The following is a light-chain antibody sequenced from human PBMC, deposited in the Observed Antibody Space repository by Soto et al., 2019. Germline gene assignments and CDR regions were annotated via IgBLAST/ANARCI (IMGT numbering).Light chain of an antibody. CDR2: GAS. Sequence: ETLMTQSPANLSLSPGETATLSCRARQSISNNLAWYQQKLGQAPRLLIYGASTRATGIPARFSGSGSGTDFTLTISSLEPEDFAVYYCQQRSNWLTFGGGTKVDIK. J-gene: IGKJ4*01. V-gene: IGKV3-11*01. CDR3: QQRSNWLT. CDR1: QSISNN.